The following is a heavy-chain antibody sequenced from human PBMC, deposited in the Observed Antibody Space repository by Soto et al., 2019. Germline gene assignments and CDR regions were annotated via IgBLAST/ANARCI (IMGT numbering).Heavy chain of an antibody. CDR2: ISYDGSDK. CDR1: GFTFSSYA. CDR3: ARDHGGIYWRGYYYYGMDV. J-gene: IGHJ6*02. Sequence: QVPLVESGGGVVQPGRSLRLSCAASGFTFSSYAMHWVRQAPGKGLEWVAVISYDGSDKYYADSVKGRFTISRDNSKNPLYLRMNSTRAEDTAVYYCARDHGGIYWRGYYYYGMDVWGQGTTVTVSS. V-gene: IGHV3-30-3*01. D-gene: IGHD1-26*01.